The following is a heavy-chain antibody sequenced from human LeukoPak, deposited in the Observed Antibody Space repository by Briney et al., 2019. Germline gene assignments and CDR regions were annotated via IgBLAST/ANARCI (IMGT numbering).Heavy chain of an antibody. CDR1: GFTFSGYG. CDR2: ISYDGSHK. D-gene: IGHD2-21*02. Sequence: GGSLRLSCAASGFTFSGYGMHWVRQAPGKGLEWVAVISYDGSHKYYADSVKGRFTISRDSSKNTLYLQMNSLRAEDTAVYYCAKDSCGGDCYSFDYWGQGTLVSVSS. J-gene: IGHJ4*02. CDR3: AKDSCGGDCYSFDY. V-gene: IGHV3-30*18.